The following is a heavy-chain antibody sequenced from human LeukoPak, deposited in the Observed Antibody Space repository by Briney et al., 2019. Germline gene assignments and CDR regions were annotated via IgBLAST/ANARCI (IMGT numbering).Heavy chain of an antibody. CDR2: ISSSGSTI. D-gene: IGHD5-18*01. Sequence: GGSLRLSCAASGFTFSSYEMNWVRQAPGKGLEWVSYISSSGSTIYYADSVKGRFTISRDNAKNSLYLQMNSLRAEDTAVYYCARDSPAMAYQVAFDIWGQGTMVTVSS. V-gene: IGHV3-48*03. J-gene: IGHJ3*02. CDR3: ARDSPAMAYQVAFDI. CDR1: GFTFSSYE.